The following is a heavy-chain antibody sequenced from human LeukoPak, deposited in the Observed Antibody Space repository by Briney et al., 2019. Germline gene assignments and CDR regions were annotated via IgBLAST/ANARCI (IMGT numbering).Heavy chain of an antibody. V-gene: IGHV3-64*01. CDR3: AREGHSSGYCGSFDI. J-gene: IGHJ3*02. CDR1: GFTFSNYP. CDR2: ISSDGGST. D-gene: IGHD3-22*01. Sequence: PGGSLRLSCAASGFTFSNYPMHWVRQAPGTGLEYVSAISSDGGSTYYAISVKDRFTIARDNSKNTLYLHMGSLRPEDMAVYYCAREGHSSGYCGSFDIWGQGTMVTVSA.